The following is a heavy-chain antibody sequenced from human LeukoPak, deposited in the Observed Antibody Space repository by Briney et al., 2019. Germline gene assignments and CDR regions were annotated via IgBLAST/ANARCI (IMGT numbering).Heavy chain of an antibody. CDR1: GGTFSSYA. CDR2: IIPIFGTA. CDR3: ARDRNSIAAAGNLDY. V-gene: IGHV1-69*05. D-gene: IGHD6-13*01. J-gene: IGHJ4*02. Sequence: ASVKVSCKASGGTFSSYAISWVRQAPGQGLEWMGGIIPIFGTANYAQKFQGRVTITTDESTSTAYMELSSLRSEDTAVYYCARDRNSIAAAGNLDYWGQGTLVTVSS.